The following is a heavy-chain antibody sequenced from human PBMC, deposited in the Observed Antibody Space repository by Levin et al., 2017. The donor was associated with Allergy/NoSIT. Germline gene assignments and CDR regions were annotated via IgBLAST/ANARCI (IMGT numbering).Heavy chain of an antibody. J-gene: IGHJ4*02. D-gene: IGHD3-22*01. Sequence: AGGSLRLSCAASGFTFGDYAMHWVRQTPGKGLEWVSGISWNSGSIAYADSVKGRFTISRDNAKNSLYLQMNSLRAEDTALYYCAKGNTYYYDSGAYYFDYWGQGTLVTVSS. CDR3: AKGNTYYYDSGAYYFDY. CDR1: GFTFGDYA. V-gene: IGHV3-9*01. CDR2: ISWNSGSI.